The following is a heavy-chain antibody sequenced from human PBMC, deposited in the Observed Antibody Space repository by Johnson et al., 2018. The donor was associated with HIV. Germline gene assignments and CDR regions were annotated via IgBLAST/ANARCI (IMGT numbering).Heavy chain of an antibody. D-gene: IGHD4-11*01. V-gene: IGHV3-30*02. CDR1: GFTFSSYG. Sequence: QVQLVESGGGVVQHGGSLRLSCAASGFTFSSYGMHWVRQAPGKGLEWVAFIRYDGSDKYYADSVKGRFTISRDSSKNTLYLQMNSLRAEDTALYYCARDTYSSDACDIWGQGTMVTVSS. J-gene: IGHJ3*02. CDR2: IRYDGSDK. CDR3: ARDTYSSDACDI.